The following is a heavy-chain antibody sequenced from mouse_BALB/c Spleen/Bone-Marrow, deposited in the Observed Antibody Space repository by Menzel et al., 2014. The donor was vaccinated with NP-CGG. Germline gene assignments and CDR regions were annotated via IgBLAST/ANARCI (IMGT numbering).Heavy chain of an antibody. J-gene: IGHJ4*01. CDR3: ARGGGYAMDY. V-gene: IGHV14-1*02. CDR2: IDPENGNT. Sequence: EVQLQQSGAEIVRPGALVKLSCKASGFNIKDYYMQWVKQRPEQGLEWIGRIDPENGNTIYDPKFQGKASITADTSSNTAYLQLSSLTSEDTAVYYCARGGGYAMDYWGQGTSVTVSS. CDR1: GFNIKDYY.